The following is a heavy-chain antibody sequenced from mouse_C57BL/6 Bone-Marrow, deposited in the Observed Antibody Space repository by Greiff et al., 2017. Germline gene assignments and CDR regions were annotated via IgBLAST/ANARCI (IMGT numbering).Heavy chain of an antibody. J-gene: IGHJ3*01. CDR3: ARDDSFAY. CDR1: GYTFTDYN. CDR2: INPNNGGT. D-gene: IGHD2-4*01. V-gene: IGHV1-18*01. Sequence: VHVKQSGPELVKPGASVKIPCKASGYTFTDYNMDWVKQSHGKSLEWIGDINPNNGGTIYNQKFKGKATLTVDKSSSTAYMELRSLTSEDTAVYYCARDDSFAYWGQGTLVTVSA.